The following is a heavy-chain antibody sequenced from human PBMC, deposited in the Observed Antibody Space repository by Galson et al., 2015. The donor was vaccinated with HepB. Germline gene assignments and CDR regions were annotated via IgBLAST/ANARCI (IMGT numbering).Heavy chain of an antibody. V-gene: IGHV3-7*03. CDR3: ARVKEDDFWSGYYDAYYYYGMDV. CDR2: IKQDGSEK. CDR1: GYSFSSYW. Sequence: SGAEVKKPGESLKISCKGSGYSFSSYWIGWVRQAPGRGLEWVANIKQDGSEKYYVDSVKGRFTISRDNAKNSLYLQMNSLRAEDTAVYYCARVKEDDFWSGYYDAYYYYGMDVWGQGTTVTVSS. J-gene: IGHJ6*02. D-gene: IGHD3-3*01.